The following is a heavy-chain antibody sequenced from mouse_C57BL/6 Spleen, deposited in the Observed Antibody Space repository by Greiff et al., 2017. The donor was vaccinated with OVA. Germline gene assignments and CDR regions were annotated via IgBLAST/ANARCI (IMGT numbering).Heavy chain of an antibody. J-gene: IGHJ2*01. Sequence: QVQLQQSGAELARPGASVKLSCKASGYTFTSYGISWVKQRTGQGLEWIGEIYPRSGNTYYNEKFKGKATLTADKSSSTAYMELRSLTSEDSAVYFCARKDYGSSYLDYWGQGTTLTGSS. CDR2: IYPRSGNT. CDR3: ARKDYGSSYLDY. CDR1: GYTFTSYG. V-gene: IGHV1-81*01. D-gene: IGHD1-1*01.